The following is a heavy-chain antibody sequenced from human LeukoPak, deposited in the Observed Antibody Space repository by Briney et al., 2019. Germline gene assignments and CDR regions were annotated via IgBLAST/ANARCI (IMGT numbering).Heavy chain of an antibody. V-gene: IGHV4-59*12. Sequence: SETLSLTCTVSGGSISSYYWSWIRQPPGKGLEWIGYIYYSGSTNYNPSLKSRVTISVDTSKNQFSLKLSSVTAADTAVYYCARDNLRGPYYDFWSGYRSNFDYWGQGTLVTVSS. J-gene: IGHJ4*02. D-gene: IGHD3-3*01. CDR1: GGSISSYY. CDR3: ARDNLRGPYYDFWSGYRSNFDY. CDR2: IYYSGST.